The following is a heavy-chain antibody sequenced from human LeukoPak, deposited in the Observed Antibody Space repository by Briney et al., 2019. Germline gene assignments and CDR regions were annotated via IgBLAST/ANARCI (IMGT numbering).Heavy chain of an antibody. V-gene: IGHV1-69*13. D-gene: IGHD2-21*01. Sequence: ASVNVSCKASGGTFSIYAISWVRQAPGQGLEWMGGIIPIFGTANYAQKFQGRVTITADESTSTAYMELSSLRSEDTAVYYCAREGAHIQAIDYWGQGTLVTVSS. CDR1: GGTFSIYA. J-gene: IGHJ4*02. CDR3: AREGAHIQAIDY. CDR2: IIPIFGTA.